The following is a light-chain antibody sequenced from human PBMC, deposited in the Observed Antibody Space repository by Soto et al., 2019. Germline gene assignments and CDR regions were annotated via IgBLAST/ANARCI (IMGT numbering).Light chain of an antibody. CDR1: SSTIGAGFD. Sequence: QSVLTQPPSVSGAPGQRVTISCTGSSSTIGAGFDVHWYQQLPGTAPKLLIYGDTNRPSGVPDRFSGSKSGTSASLAITGLRAEDEADYYCQSYETALSGYVVFGGGTKLTVL. CDR2: GDT. J-gene: IGLJ2*01. V-gene: IGLV1-40*01. CDR3: QSYETALSGYVV.